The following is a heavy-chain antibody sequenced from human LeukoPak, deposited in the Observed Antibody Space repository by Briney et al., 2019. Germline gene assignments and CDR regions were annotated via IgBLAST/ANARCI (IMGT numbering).Heavy chain of an antibody. CDR2: ISSNGGST. V-gene: IGHV3-64*01. CDR3: ARGGYSYGFVY. J-gene: IGHJ4*02. CDR1: GFTFSSYA. D-gene: IGHD5-18*01. Sequence: PGGSLRVSCAASGFTFSSYAMHWVRQAPGKGLEYVSAISSNGGSTYYANSVKGRFTISRDNSKNTLYLQMGSLRAEDMAVYYCARGGYSYGFVYWGQRTLVTVSS.